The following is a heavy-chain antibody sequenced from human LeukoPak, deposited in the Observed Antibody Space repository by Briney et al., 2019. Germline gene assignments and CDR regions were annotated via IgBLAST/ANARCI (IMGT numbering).Heavy chain of an antibody. D-gene: IGHD1-14*01. Sequence: ASVKVSCKASGYTFTSYYMHWVRQAPGQGLEWMGIINPSGGSTSYAQKFQGRVTMTRDMSTSTVYMELSILRSEDTAVYYCARDQGLNPYYYYYMDVWGKGTTVTVSS. CDR2: INPSGGST. J-gene: IGHJ6*03. CDR3: ARDQGLNPYYYYYMDV. CDR1: GYTFTSYY. V-gene: IGHV1-46*01.